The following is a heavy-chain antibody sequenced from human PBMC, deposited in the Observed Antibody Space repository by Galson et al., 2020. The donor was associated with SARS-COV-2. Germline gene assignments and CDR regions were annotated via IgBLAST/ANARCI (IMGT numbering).Heavy chain of an antibody. CDR3: AKDGLSGGGYDYGPLYYYYYIDV. CDR1: GFTFSSYA. J-gene: IGHJ6*03. V-gene: IGHV3-23*01. D-gene: IGHD5-18*01. Sequence: GESLKISCAASGFTFSSYAMSWVRQAPGKGLEWVSAISGSGFNTYDADSVKGRFTISRDNSKNTLYLQMNSLRAEDTAVYYCAKDGLSGGGYDYGPLYYYYYIDVWGKGTTVTVSS. CDR2: ISGSGFNT.